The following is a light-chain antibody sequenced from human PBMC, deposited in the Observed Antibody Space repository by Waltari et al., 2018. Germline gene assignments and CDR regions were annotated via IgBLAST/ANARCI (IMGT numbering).Light chain of an antibody. CDR3: SSYIGSSTLEL. Sequence: QSALTQPASVSGSPGQSITISCTGTSSDVXDYNYVPWYQPHPGKAPNIMIDDVSNRPSGVSNRFSGSTSGNTASLTISGLQAEDEADYYCSSYIGSSTLELFGGGTSLTVL. J-gene: IGLJ2*01. CDR1: SSDVXDYNY. CDR2: DVS. V-gene: IGLV2-14*03.